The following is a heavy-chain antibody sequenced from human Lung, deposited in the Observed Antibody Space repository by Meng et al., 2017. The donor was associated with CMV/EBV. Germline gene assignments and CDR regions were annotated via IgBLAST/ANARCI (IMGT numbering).Heavy chain of an antibody. J-gene: IGHJ4*02. Sequence: GGSLRPXCLASGFSLSDYWVTWVRQAPGKALEWVANINQDGSQSYYVDSVRGRFTITRDNGGNSLYLQMNSLGGDDTAVYYCARDPSEDGGVTLDNWGQGXLVTVSS. CDR1: GFSLSDYW. CDR2: INQDGSQS. V-gene: IGHV3-7*01. D-gene: IGHD5-24*01. CDR3: ARDPSEDGGVTLDN.